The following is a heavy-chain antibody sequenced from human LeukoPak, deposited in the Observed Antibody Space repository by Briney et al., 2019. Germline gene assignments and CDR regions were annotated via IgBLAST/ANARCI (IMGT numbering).Heavy chain of an antibody. CDR2: INHVGVT. CDR1: GGSFSDYY. J-gene: IGHJ4*02. V-gene: IGHV4-34*01. CDR3: ATIMSTWAVGGTDY. D-gene: IGHD6-19*01. Sequence: SETLSLTCGVSGGSFSDYYWTWIRQPPGKGLEWIGEINHVGVTNYSPSLESRVTISVHTSKKQFSLQLRSVTAADTAVYYCATIMSTWAVGGTDYWGQGTLVTVSS.